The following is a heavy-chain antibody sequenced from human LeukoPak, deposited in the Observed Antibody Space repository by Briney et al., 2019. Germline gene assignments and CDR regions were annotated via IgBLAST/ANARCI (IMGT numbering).Heavy chain of an antibody. CDR2: IIPIFGTA. V-gene: IGHV1-69*13. J-gene: IGHJ5*02. CDR1: GGTFSSYA. CDR3: ARELDQLPSAWFDP. D-gene: IGHD2-2*01. Sequence: ASVKASCKASGGTFSSYAISWVRQAPGQGLEWMGGIIPIFGTANYAQKFQGRVTITADESTSTAYMELSSLRSEDTAVYYCARELDQLPSAWFDPWGQGTLVTVSS.